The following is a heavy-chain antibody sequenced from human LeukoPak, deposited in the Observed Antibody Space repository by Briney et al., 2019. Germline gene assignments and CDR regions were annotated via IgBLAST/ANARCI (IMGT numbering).Heavy chain of an antibody. CDR1: GFAFNSQT. J-gene: IGHJ4*02. CDR3: ARDQYDTWSRRGNFDS. CDR2: IKEDEIEI. V-gene: IGHV3-7*03. D-gene: IGHD3-3*01. Sequence: GGSLRLSCAASGFAFNSQTMSWVRQAPGKGLGWVASIKEDEIEIHYVDSVKGRFTISRDNAKDSLYLQMNSLRVEDTAVFYCARDQYDTWSRRGNFDSWGQGTLVIVSS.